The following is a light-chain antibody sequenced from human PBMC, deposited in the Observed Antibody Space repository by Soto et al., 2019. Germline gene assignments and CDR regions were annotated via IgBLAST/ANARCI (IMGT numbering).Light chain of an antibody. CDR2: DV. V-gene: IGLV2-14*01. CDR1: SSDVGGSNY. Sequence: QSALTQPASVSGWPGQSITIYCTGTSSDVGGSNYVSWYQLSPGKAPQLLIYDVDRPSGFSSRFSGSKSGKTASLTISGLQAEDEADYYCNSYTSSGTVVFGGGTKPPS. J-gene: IGLJ2*01. CDR3: NSYTSSGTVV.